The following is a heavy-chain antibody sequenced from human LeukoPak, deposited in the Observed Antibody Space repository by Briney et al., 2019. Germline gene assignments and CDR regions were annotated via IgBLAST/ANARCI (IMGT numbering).Heavy chain of an antibody. V-gene: IGHV3-33*08. CDR3: ARYYDFLSGYSDY. CDR1: GLTFSGYD. Sequence: GGSLRLSCAASGLTFSGYDMHWVRQAPGKGLEWVAVIWYDGSNKYYADSVKGRFTISRDNSKNTLYLQMNSLRAEDTAVYYCARYYDFLSGYSDYLGQGTLVTGSS. D-gene: IGHD3-3*01. J-gene: IGHJ4*02. CDR2: IWYDGSNK.